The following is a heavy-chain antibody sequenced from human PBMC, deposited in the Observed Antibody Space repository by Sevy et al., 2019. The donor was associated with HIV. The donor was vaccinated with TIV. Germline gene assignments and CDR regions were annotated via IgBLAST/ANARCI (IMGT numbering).Heavy chain of an antibody. CDR2: IYYSGST. V-gene: IGHV4-59*01. J-gene: IGHJ3*02. D-gene: IGHD3-22*01. Sequence: SETLSLTCTVSGGSISSYYWSWIRQPPGKGLEWIGYIYYSGSTNYNPSLKSRVTISVDTSKNQFSLKLSSVTAADTAVYYWSRARRYDSSGYYQDAFDIWGQGTMVTVSS. CDR3: SRARRYDSSGYYQDAFDI. CDR1: GGSISSYY.